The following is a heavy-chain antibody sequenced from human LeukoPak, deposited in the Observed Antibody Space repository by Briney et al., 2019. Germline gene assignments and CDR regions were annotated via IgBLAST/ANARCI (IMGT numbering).Heavy chain of an antibody. CDR1: GFTFSSYS. D-gene: IGHD3-22*01. CDR3: ARSNYYDSSGYPSFDN. Sequence: GGSLRLSCAASGFTFSSYSMNWVRQAPGKGLEWISYISSSSRTIYYADSVKGRFTISRDNAKNSLFLQMNSLRAEDTAVYYCARSNYYDSSGYPSFDNWGQGTLVTVSS. V-gene: IGHV3-48*04. J-gene: IGHJ4*02. CDR2: ISSSSRTI.